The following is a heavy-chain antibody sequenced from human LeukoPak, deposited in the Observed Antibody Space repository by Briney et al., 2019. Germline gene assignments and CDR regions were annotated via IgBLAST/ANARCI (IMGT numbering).Heavy chain of an antibody. CDR3: ARAKASLWFRELFPPLLYFDY. V-gene: IGHV1-18*01. CDR1: GYTFTSYG. J-gene: IGHJ4*02. D-gene: IGHD3-10*01. CDR2: ISAYNGNT. Sequence: ASVKVSCKASGYTFTSYGISWVRQAPGQGLEWMGWISAYNGNTNYAQKLQGRVTMTTDTSTSTAYMELRSLRSDDTAVYYCARAKASLWFRELFPPLLYFDYWGQGTLVTVSS.